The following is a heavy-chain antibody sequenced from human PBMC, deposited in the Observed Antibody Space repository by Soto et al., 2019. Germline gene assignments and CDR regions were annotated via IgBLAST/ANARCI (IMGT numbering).Heavy chain of an antibody. CDR1: GGTFSSYA. Sequence: QVQLVQSGAEVKKPGFSVKVSCKASGGTFSSYAISWVRQAPGQGLEWMGGIIPIFGTANYAQKFQGRVTITADESTSTAYMELSSLRSEDTAVYYCARDPRGYNLVEYFDYWGQGTLVTVSS. J-gene: IGHJ4*02. CDR3: ARDPRGYNLVEYFDY. CDR2: IIPIFGTA. D-gene: IGHD5-12*01. V-gene: IGHV1-69*01.